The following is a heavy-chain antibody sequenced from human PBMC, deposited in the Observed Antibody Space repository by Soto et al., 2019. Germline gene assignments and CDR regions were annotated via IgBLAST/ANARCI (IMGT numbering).Heavy chain of an antibody. Sequence: SETLSLACDVYGGSFRDYIWPWIRQTPGKGLQWTGQINHSGSANYNPSLKSRVTISVHTSISQFSLKLSFVTAADTAVYYCARHRYSYGVYYFDFWGQGTLVTVSS. CDR3: ARHRYSYGVYYFDF. CDR2: INHSGSA. V-gene: IGHV4-34*01. D-gene: IGHD5-18*01. J-gene: IGHJ4*02. CDR1: GGSFRDYI.